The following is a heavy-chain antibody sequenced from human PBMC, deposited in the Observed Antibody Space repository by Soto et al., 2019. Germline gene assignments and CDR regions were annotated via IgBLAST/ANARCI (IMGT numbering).Heavy chain of an antibody. Sequence: QVQLQQWGAGLLKPSETLSLTCAVYGGSFSGYYWSWIRQPPGKGLEWIGEINHSGSTNYNPSLKRRVTISVDTSKNQFSLKLRSVTAADTAVYYCARGSSYCSGGSCYRNWFDPWGQGTLVTVSS. D-gene: IGHD2-15*01. CDR1: GGSFSGYY. V-gene: IGHV4-34*01. J-gene: IGHJ5*02. CDR3: ARGSSYCSGGSCYRNWFDP. CDR2: INHSGST.